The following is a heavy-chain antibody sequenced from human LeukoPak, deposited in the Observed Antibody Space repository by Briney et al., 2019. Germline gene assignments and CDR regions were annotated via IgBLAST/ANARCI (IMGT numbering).Heavy chain of an antibody. Sequence: PETLSLTCSVSGGSISSYYWSWIRQPPGKGLEWIGYIYYSGSTNYNPSLKSRVTISVDTSKNQFSLKLSSVTAADTAVYYCARERGGSYFDYWGQGTLVTVSS. CDR3: ARERGGSYFDY. J-gene: IGHJ4*02. CDR1: GGSISSYY. V-gene: IGHV4-59*01. CDR2: IYYSGST. D-gene: IGHD3-16*01.